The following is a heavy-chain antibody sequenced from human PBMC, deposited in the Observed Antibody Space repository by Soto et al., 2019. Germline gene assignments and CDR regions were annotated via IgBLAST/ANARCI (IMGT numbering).Heavy chain of an antibody. V-gene: IGHV3-30*18. CDR1: GFTFTTFG. CDR3: AKDLHAYRDYNYYYYGMDV. J-gene: IGHJ6*02. Sequence: QVQLVESGGGVVQPGGSLRLSCTASGFTFTTFGIHWVRQAPGKGLEWVALISYDGHNKYYSHSVKGRFTISRDNYKNTLSLQMNSLRAEDTAVYYCAKDLHAYRDYNYYYYGMDVWGQGTTVSVSS. D-gene: IGHD4-17*01. CDR2: ISYDGHNK.